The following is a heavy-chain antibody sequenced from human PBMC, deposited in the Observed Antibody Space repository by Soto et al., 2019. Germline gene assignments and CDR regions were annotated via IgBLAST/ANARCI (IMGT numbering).Heavy chain of an antibody. CDR1: GFTFSSYS. CDR2: ISSSSSYI. CDR3: ARRMSYYGSGRDHDAFDI. Sequence: EVQLVESGGGLVKPGGSLRLSCAASGFTFSSYSMNWVRQAPGKGLEWVSSISSSSSYIYYADSVKGRFTISRDNAKNSLYXXMXXXXAXDTAVYYCARRMSYYGSGRDHDAFDIWGQGTMVTVSS. D-gene: IGHD3-10*01. V-gene: IGHV3-21*01. J-gene: IGHJ3*02.